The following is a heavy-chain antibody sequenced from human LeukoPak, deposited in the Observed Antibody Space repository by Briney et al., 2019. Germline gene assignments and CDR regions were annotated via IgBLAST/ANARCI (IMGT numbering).Heavy chain of an antibody. D-gene: IGHD6-13*01. V-gene: IGHV4-34*01. Sequence: SETLSLTCAVYGGSFSGYHWSRIRQPPGKGLEWIGEINHSGSTNYNPSLKSRVTISVDTSKNQFSLKLSSVTAADTAVYYCARGRRLGSSWPYNHNWFDPWGQGTLVTVSS. CDR3: ARGRRLGSSWPYNHNWFDP. CDR2: INHSGST. J-gene: IGHJ5*02. CDR1: GGSFSGYH.